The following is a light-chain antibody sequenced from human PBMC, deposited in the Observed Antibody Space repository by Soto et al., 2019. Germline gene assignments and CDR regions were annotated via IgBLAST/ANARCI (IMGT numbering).Light chain of an antibody. J-gene: IGKJ5*01. CDR2: AAS. CDR3: RQSYRTPIT. CDR1: QSISTY. Sequence: DIQLTQSPSPLSASVGDRVAITCLASQSISTYLNWYQQKPGKAPKVLIYAASNLQSGVPPRFSGSGSGTDFTLTISSLQPEDVETYLCRQSYRTPITFGQGTRLEIK. V-gene: IGKV1-39*01.